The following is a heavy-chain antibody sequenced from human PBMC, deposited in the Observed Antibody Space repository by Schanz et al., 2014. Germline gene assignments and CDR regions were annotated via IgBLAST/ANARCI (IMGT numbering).Heavy chain of an antibody. CDR3: AKDISDTSGKDDY. CDR1: GFSFGTYA. Sequence: EVQLVESGGGVVQPGRSLRLSCAASGFSFGTYAMSWVRQAPGKGLLWVSSISGTGGDDTYYADSVKGRFTISRDNSKNTLFLQMNSLRVEDSAIYYCAKDISDTSGKDDYWGQGTLVTASS. CDR2: ISGTGGDDT. J-gene: IGHJ4*02. V-gene: IGHV3-23*04. D-gene: IGHD3-22*01.